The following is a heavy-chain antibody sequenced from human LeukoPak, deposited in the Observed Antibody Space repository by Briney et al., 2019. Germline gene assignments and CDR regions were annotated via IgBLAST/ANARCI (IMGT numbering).Heavy chain of an antibody. D-gene: IGHD6-19*01. V-gene: IGHV3-23*01. CDR1: GFTFSSYA. CDR3: ASDFGTPPWSGWYAGPSFDP. CDR2: ISGRGDNT. J-gene: IGHJ5*02. Sequence: GGSLRLSCAVSGFTFSSYAMSWVRQAPGKRLEWVPGISGRGDNTSYADSVKGRFTISRDNAKNSLYLQMNSLRAEDTAVYYCASDFGTPPWSGWYAGPSFDPWGQGTLVTVSS.